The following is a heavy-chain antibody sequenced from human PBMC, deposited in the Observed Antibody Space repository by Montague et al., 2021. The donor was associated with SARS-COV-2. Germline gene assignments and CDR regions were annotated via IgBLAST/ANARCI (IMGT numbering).Heavy chain of an antibody. CDR1: GFTVSSNY. V-gene: IGHV3-53*04. D-gene: IGHD6-19*01. CDR3: AREGQIGWYDPWYYYGMDV. J-gene: IGHJ6*02. CDR2: IYSGGST. Sequence: SLRLSCAASGFTVSSNYMSWVRQAPGKGLEWVSVIYSGGSTYYADSVKGRFTISRHNSKNTLYLQMNNLRAEDTAVYYCAREGQIGWYDPWYYYGMDVWGQGTTVTVSS.